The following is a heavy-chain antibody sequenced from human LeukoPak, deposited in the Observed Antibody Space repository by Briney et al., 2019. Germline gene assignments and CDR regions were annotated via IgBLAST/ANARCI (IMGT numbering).Heavy chain of an antibody. CDR3: ARDRYCSSTSCPGGFDY. J-gene: IGHJ4*02. V-gene: IGHV4-39*07. Sequence: SETLSLTCTVSGGSISSSSYYWGWIRQPPGKGLEWIGSIYYSGSTYYNPSLKSRVTISVDTSKNQFSLKLSSVTAADTAVYYYARDRYCSSTSCPGGFDYWGQGTLVTVSS. D-gene: IGHD2-2*01. CDR1: GGSISSSSYY. CDR2: IYYSGST.